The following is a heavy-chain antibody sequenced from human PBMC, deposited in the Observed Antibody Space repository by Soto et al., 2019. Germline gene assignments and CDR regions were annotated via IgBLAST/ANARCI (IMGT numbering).Heavy chain of an antibody. J-gene: IGHJ4*02. CDR1: GDTIGSYY. CDR2: IYFTGST. Sequence: QVQLQESGPGLVKPSETLSLTCTVSGDTIGSYYWSWIRQPPGKGLEWIGYIYFTGSTNYNPSLKSRGTISVDTSKNQFSLKLSSVTAADTAVYYCARGSCSSASCYTGDYWGQGTLVTVSS. CDR3: ARGSCSSASCYTGDY. V-gene: IGHV4-59*01. D-gene: IGHD2-2*02.